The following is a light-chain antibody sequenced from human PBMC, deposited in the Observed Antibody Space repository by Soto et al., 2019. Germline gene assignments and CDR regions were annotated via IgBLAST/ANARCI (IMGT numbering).Light chain of an antibody. CDR1: QSSRNY. CDR2: DAS. CDR3: QQRNGWVT. V-gene: IGKV3-11*01. Sequence: EDVFTQSPATLSLSPGERATLSFAANQSSRNYIAWYQQKPGQAPRLLIYDASNRATGIPPRFSGSGSGTDFILTISSLEPEDSGVYYCQQRNGWVTFGGGTKVDIK. J-gene: IGKJ4*01.